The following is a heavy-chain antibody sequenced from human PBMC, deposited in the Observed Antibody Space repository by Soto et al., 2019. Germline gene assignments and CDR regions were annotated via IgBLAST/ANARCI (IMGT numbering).Heavy chain of an antibody. V-gene: IGHV4-39*01. J-gene: IGHJ4*02. D-gene: IGHD3-9*01. CDR1: GDSINSDKYY. Sequence: SETLSLTCSVSGDSINSDKYYWGWIRQPPGKGLEWIGSIYFRGNTYYNPSLQTRVTISLDKSKSQFSLELNSVTAADSAVYFCARLEGLATISYYFDFWGQGALVTVSS. CDR3: ARLEGLATISYYFDF. CDR2: IYFRGNT.